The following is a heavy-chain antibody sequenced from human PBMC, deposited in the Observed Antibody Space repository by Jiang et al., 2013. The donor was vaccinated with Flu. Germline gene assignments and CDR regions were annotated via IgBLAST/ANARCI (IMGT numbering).Heavy chain of an antibody. J-gene: IGHJ6*02. CDR2: TYYRSKWYN. CDR3: ARDYSPYVAVGSREYYYYGMDV. D-gene: IGHD6-19*01. Sequence: GDSVSSNSAAWNWIRQSPSRGLEWLGRTYYRSKWYNDYAVSVKSRITINPDTSKNQFSLQLNSVTPEDTAVYYCARDYSPYVAVGSREYYYYGMDVWGQGTTVTVSS. CDR1: GDSVSSNSAA. V-gene: IGHV6-1*01.